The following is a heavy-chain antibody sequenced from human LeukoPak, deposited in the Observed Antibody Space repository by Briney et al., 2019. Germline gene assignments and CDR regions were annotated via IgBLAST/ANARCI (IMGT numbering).Heavy chain of an antibody. J-gene: IGHJ4*02. CDR1: GYTFSSYA. V-gene: IGHV1-69*13. D-gene: IGHD3-10*01. Sequence: GASVKVSCKASGYTFSSYAISWVRQAPGQGLEWMGGIIPIFGTANYAQKFQGRVTITADESTSTAYMELSSLRSEDTAVYYCARDMVVRGVSSFDYWGQGTLVTVSS. CDR2: IIPIFGTA. CDR3: ARDMVVRGVSSFDY.